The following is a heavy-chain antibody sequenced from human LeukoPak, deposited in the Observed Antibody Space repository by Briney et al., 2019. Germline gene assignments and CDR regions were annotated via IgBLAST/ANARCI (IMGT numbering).Heavy chain of an antibody. D-gene: IGHD2-21*01. V-gene: IGHV1-69*05. CDR1: GGTFSSYA. CDR2: IIPIFGTA. J-gene: IGHJ4*02. CDR3: ATSYCGGDCYQQLGSAFDY. Sequence: SVKVSCKASGGTFSSYAISWVRQAPGQGLEWMGGIIPIFGTANYAQKFQGRVTITTDESTSTAYMELSSLRSEDTAVYYCATSYCGGDCYQQLGSAFDYWGQGTLVTVSS.